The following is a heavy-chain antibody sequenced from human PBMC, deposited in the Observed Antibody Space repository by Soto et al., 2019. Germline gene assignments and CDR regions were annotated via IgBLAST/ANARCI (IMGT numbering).Heavy chain of an antibody. CDR1: GGSFSGYY. Sequence: SETLSLTCAVYGGSFSGYYWSWIRQPPGKGLEWIGEINHSGSTNYNPSLKSRVTISVDTSKNQFSLKLSSVTAADTAVYYCARGHYDFWSGYSRGGIDYWGQGTLVTVSS. J-gene: IGHJ4*02. CDR3: ARGHYDFWSGYSRGGIDY. D-gene: IGHD3-3*01. CDR2: INHSGST. V-gene: IGHV4-34*01.